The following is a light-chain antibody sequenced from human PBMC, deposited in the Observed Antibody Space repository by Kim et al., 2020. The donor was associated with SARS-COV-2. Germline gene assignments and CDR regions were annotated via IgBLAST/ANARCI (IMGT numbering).Light chain of an antibody. Sequence: RSVSPGERATLSCRASQSVSSNLAWYQQKPGQTPRLLIYGASTRATGIPARFSGSGSGTEFTLTISSLQSEDFAVYYCQQYINWPTFGGGTKVEI. V-gene: IGKV3-15*01. CDR1: QSVSSN. J-gene: IGKJ4*01. CDR2: GAS. CDR3: QQYINWPT.